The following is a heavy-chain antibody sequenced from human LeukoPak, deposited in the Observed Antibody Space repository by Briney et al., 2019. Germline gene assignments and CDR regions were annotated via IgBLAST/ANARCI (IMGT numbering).Heavy chain of an antibody. D-gene: IGHD2-15*01. CDR3: ARSRGYCSGGSCRAKNWFDP. Sequence: SETLSLTCAVYGGSFSGYYWSWIRQPPGKGLEWIGEINHSGSTNYNPSLKSRVTISVDTSKNQFSLKLSSVTAADTAVYYCARSRGYCSGGSCRAKNWFDPWGQGTLVTASS. CDR1: GGSFSGYY. V-gene: IGHV4-34*01. J-gene: IGHJ5*02. CDR2: INHSGST.